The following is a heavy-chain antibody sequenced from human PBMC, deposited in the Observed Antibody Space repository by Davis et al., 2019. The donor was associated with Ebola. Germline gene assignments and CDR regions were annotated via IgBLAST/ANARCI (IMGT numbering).Heavy chain of an antibody. Sequence: GESLKISCAASGFTFSDYYMSWIRQAPGKGLEWVSYLSGSGSTIYYADSMKGRFIISRDNAKNSLYLQMNSLRAEDTAVYYCARGGTAVTTGQLGYWGQGTLVTVSS. D-gene: IGHD4-17*01. J-gene: IGHJ4*02. V-gene: IGHV3-11*01. CDR1: GFTFSDYY. CDR2: LSGSGSTI. CDR3: ARGGTAVTTGQLGY.